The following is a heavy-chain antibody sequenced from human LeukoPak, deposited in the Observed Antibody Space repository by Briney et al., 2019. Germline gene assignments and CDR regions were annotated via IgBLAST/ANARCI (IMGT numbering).Heavy chain of an antibody. CDR3: ARKGHDTSGSGYAFDI. V-gene: IGHV3-48*03. J-gene: IGHJ3*02. D-gene: IGHD3-22*01. CDR1: GFPFRSYE. CDR2: ISRRGDII. Sequence: PGGSLRLSCAASGFPFRSYEMNWVRQAPGKGLEWVSYISRRGDIIYYADSGKGRFTISRDNAKDSLYLQMNSLRAEDTAVYYCARKGHDTSGSGYAFDIWGLGTLVTVSS.